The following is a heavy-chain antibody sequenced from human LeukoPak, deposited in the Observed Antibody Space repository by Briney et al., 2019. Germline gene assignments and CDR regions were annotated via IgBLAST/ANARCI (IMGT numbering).Heavy chain of an antibody. Sequence: GGSLRLSRAASGFTFRTFGMNWVRQAPGKGLEWVSSIGSRNIYIYYADSVKGRFTISRDDARNSLYLQMNSLRAEDTAVYYCARDIEGFGESYGTAAFDYWGQGTLVTVSS. CDR2: IGSRNIYI. V-gene: IGHV3-21*01. D-gene: IGHD3-10*01. J-gene: IGHJ4*02. CDR3: ARDIEGFGESYGTAAFDY. CDR1: GFTFRTFG.